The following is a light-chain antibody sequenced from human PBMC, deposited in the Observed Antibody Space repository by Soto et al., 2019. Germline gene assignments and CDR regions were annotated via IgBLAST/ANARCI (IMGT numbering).Light chain of an antibody. J-gene: IGKJ5*01. Sequence: EIVMTQSPATMSVSRGERATLSCRASQSVSSNLAWYQQKPGQAPRLLIYGASTRATGIPARFSGSGSGTEFSLTISSLQSEDFAVYYCQQYNNWPPITFGQGTRLEIK. CDR2: GAS. V-gene: IGKV3-15*01. CDR1: QSVSSN. CDR3: QQYNNWPPIT.